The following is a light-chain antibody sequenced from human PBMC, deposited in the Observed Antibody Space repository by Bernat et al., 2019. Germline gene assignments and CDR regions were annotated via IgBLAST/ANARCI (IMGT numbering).Light chain of an antibody. V-gene: IGKV1-33*01. Sequence: DIQMTQSPSSLSASVGDRVTITCQASQDISRYLNWYQHKSGKAPKLLIYDASILEMGVPSRFSGRGSGIEFSLTISSLQPADIAVNYCQQHESLPVTFGEGTKVEI. CDR3: QQHESLPVT. CDR2: DAS. J-gene: IGKJ4*01. CDR1: QDISRY.